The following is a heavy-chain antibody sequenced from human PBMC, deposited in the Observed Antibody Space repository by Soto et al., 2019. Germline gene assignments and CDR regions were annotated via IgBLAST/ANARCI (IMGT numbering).Heavy chain of an antibody. D-gene: IGHD1-26*01. J-gene: IGHJ5*02. CDR3: AKDLFSGGSYPNWFDP. CDR2: ISYDGSNK. CDR1: GFSFSSYG. Sequence: QVQLVESGGGVFQPGRSLRLSCAASGFSFSSYGMHWVRQAPGKGLEWVALISYDGSNKFYADSVKGRFTISRDNSKNTLYLQVNSLRAEDTAVYYCAKDLFSGGSYPNWFDPWGQGTLVTVSS. V-gene: IGHV3-30*18.